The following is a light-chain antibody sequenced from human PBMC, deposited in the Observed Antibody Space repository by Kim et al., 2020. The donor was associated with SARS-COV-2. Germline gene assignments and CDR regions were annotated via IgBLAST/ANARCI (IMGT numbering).Light chain of an antibody. CDR3: LLYCVSCGGVWV. CDR2: TTN. Sequence: QAVVTQEPSLTVSPGGTVTLTCASTTGAVTSDYYPNWFQQKPGQTPRALIYTTNNRHSWTPARFSGSLLGGKAALTLSGVQPEDEADYYCLLYCVSCGGVWVFGGGTQLTVL. J-gene: IGLJ3*02. CDR1: TGAVTSDYY. V-gene: IGLV7-43*01.